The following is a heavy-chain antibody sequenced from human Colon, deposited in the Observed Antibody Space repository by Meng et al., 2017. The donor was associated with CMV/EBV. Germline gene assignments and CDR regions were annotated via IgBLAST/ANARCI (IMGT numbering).Heavy chain of an antibody. J-gene: IGHJ4*02. Sequence: GSLRLSCTVSGGSISSSSYYWGWIRQPPGKGLEWIGSIYYSGSTYYNPPLKSRVTISVDTSKNQFSLKLSSVTAADTAVYYCARGRVSGITIFGVVITYFDYWGQGTLVTVSS. V-gene: IGHV4-39*07. CDR1: GGSISSSSYY. D-gene: IGHD3-3*01. CDR3: ARGRVSGITIFGVVITYFDY. CDR2: IYYSGST.